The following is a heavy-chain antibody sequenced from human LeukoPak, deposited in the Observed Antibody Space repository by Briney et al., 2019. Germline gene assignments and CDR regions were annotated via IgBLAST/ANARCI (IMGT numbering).Heavy chain of an antibody. CDR1: GFTFRSYW. V-gene: IGHV3-7*03. Sequence: GGSLRLSCAVSGFTFRSYWMSWLRLAPGKGLECVASISQDGTKQYYVDSVRGRFTISRDDAKNSVYLQMNNLRVQDTAVYYCVRRNLFDYWGQGTLVTVSS. CDR2: ISQDGTKQ. CDR3: VRRNLFDY. J-gene: IGHJ4*02.